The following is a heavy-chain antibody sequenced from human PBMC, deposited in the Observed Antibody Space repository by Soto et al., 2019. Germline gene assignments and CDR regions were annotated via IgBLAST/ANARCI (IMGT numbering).Heavy chain of an antibody. Sequence: QVQLVQSGAEVKQPGSSVKVSCKAPGGTFSSYAISWVRQAPGQGLEWMGGIIPIFGTANYAQKFQGRVTITADESTSTAYMELSSLRSEYMAVYYCARGELGASYYYYYGMDVWGPGTTVTVSS. J-gene: IGHJ6*02. CDR3: ARGELGASYYYYYGMDV. D-gene: IGHD1-26*01. V-gene: IGHV1-69*01. CDR1: GGTFSSYA. CDR2: IIPIFGTA.